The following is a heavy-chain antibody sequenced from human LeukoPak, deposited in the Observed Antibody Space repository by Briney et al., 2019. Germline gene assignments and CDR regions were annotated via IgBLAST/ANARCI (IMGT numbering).Heavy chain of an antibody. CDR1: GFTFSDYY. Sequence: GGSLKLSCVASGFTFSDYYMSWIRQAPGKGLEWVSYISSSSDYTNYADSVRGRFTISRDNAKNSLYLQMNSLRAEDTAVYYCARPPYSSSWDPGWFDPWGQGTLITVSS. J-gene: IGHJ5*02. D-gene: IGHD6-13*01. CDR2: ISSSSDYT. CDR3: ARPPYSSSWDPGWFDP. V-gene: IGHV3-11*06.